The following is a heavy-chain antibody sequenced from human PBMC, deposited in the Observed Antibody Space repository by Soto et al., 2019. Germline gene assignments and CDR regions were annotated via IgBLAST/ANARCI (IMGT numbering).Heavy chain of an antibody. CDR2: IRSKARGYST. CDR3: ARDADGAGDY. J-gene: IGHJ4*02. Sequence: EVQLVEAGGGLVQPGGSLRLSCAASGFTFSDHYMDWVRQAPGKGLEWVARIRSKARGYSTEYAASVKGRFTISRDDSKNSLYLQMNSLKTEDSAVYYCARDADGAGDYWGQGTPVTVSS. CDR1: GFTFSDHY. D-gene: IGHD3-10*01. V-gene: IGHV3-72*01.